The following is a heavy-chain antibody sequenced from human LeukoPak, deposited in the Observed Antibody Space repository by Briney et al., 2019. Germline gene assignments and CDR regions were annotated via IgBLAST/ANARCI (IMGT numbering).Heavy chain of an antibody. CDR2: INPNSGGT. D-gene: IGHD2/OR15-2a*01. CDR3: AATERNSPYTAPDY. V-gene: IGHV1-2*02. CDR1: GYTFTGYY. J-gene: IGHJ4*02. Sequence: ASVKVSCKASGYTFTGYYMHWVRQAPGQGLEWMGWINPNSGGTNYAQKFQGRVTMTRDTSISTAYMELSRLRSDDTAVYYCAATERNSPYTAPDYWGLGTLVTVSS.